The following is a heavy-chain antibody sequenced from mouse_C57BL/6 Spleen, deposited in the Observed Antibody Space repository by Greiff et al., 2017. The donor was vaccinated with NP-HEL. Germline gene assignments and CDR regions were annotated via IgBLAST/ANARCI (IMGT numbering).Heavy chain of an antibody. Sequence: EVMLVESGGDLVKPGGSLKLSCAASGFTFSSYGMSWVRQTPDKRLEWVATISSGGSYTYYPDSVKGRFTISRDNAKNTLYLQMSSLKSEDTAMYYCARGGLWDFDYWGQGTTLTVSS. V-gene: IGHV5-6*01. D-gene: IGHD3-3*01. CDR3: ARGGLWDFDY. CDR2: ISSGGSYT. J-gene: IGHJ2*01. CDR1: GFTFSSYG.